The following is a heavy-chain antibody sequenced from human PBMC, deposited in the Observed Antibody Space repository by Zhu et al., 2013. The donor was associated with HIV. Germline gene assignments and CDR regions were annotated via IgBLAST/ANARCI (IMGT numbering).Heavy chain of an antibody. J-gene: IGHJ4*02. V-gene: IGHV1-18*01. CDR2: ISVYNGNT. CDR1: GYTFISYG. CDR3: ARGGAISTTAIGGY. Sequence: QVQLVQSGAEVKKPGASVKVSCKTSGYTFISYGISWVRQAPGQGLEWMGWISVYNGNTNYAQNLQDRLTMTTDTSTSTAYMELRSLRSDDTAVYYCARGGAISTTAIGGYWGQGTLVTVSS. D-gene: IGHD2-2*01.